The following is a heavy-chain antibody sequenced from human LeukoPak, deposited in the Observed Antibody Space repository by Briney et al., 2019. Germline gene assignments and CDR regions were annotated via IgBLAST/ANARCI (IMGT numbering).Heavy chain of an antibody. CDR2: IIPILGIA. Sequence: SVKVSCKASGGTFSSYAISWVRQAPRQGLEWMGRIIPILGIANYAQKFQGRVTITADKSTITAYMELSSLRSEDTAVYYCAREDCSSTSCYEEYWYFDLWGRGTLVTVSS. D-gene: IGHD2-2*01. CDR1: GGTFSSYA. CDR3: AREDCSSTSCYEEYWYFDL. V-gene: IGHV1-69*04. J-gene: IGHJ2*01.